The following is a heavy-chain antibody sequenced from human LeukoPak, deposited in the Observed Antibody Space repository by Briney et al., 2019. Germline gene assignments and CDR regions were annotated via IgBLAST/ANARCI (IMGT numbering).Heavy chain of an antibody. J-gene: IGHJ3*02. CDR3: ARDKRALMLYAISRDDAFDI. Sequence: GGSLRLSCAASGFTFSSYAMSWVRQAPGKGLEWVAVISYDGSNKYYADSVKGRFTISRDNSKNTLYLQMNSLRAEDTAVYYCARDKRALMLYAISRDDAFDIWGQGTMVTVSS. CDR1: GFTFSSYA. CDR2: ISYDGSNK. D-gene: IGHD2-8*01. V-gene: IGHV3-30-3*01.